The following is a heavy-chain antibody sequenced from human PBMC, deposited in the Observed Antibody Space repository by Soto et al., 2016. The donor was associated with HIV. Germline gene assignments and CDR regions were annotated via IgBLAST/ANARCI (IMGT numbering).Heavy chain of an antibody. CDR3: ARDRYDILTGYSHMDV. V-gene: IGHV3-33*01. CDR1: GFTLSTYG. J-gene: IGHJ6*02. CDR2: MWFDGDNK. D-gene: IGHD3-9*01. Sequence: VQLVESGGGVVQPGSSLRLSCAVSGFTLSTYGMHWVRQAPGKGLEWVAVMWFDGDNKYYADSVKGRFTISRDNSKNTLYLQLNSLRAEDTAVYYCARDRYDILTGYSHMDVWGQGTTVTVSS.